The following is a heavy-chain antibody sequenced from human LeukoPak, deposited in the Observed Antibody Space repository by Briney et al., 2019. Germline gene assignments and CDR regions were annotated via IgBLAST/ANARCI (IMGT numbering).Heavy chain of an antibody. CDR1: GYTFTSYG. D-gene: IGHD6-6*01. Sequence: GASVKASCKASGYTFTSYGISWVRQAPGQGLEWMGWISAYNGNTNYAQKLQGRVTMTTDTSTSTAYMELRSLRSDDTAVYYCAREGDAEYSSHFDYWGQGTLVTVSS. J-gene: IGHJ4*02. CDR3: AREGDAEYSSHFDY. CDR2: ISAYNGNT. V-gene: IGHV1-18*01.